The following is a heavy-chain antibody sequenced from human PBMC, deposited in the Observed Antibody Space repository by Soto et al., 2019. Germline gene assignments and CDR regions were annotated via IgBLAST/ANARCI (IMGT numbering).Heavy chain of an antibody. CDR3: ARDGLLFAGPYRPSRFDY. J-gene: IGHJ4*02. CDR1: GFKFSNYW. CDR2: IKHDTSEA. Sequence: GESLKISCAAAGFKFSNYWMSWVRQAPGKGLEWVGNIKHDTSEAHYADSVKGRFTITRDNIKDFLFLQMNGLRADDTASYYCARDGLLFAGPYRPSRFDYWGLGTLVTVPQ. D-gene: IGHD3-16*02. V-gene: IGHV3-7*03.